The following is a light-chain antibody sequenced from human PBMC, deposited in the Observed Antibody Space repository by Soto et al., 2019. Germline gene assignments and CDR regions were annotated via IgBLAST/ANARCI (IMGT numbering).Light chain of an antibody. CDR1: QSVSNY. CDR3: QQRSIWPWT. Sequence: EIVLTQSPATLSLSPGERATLSCWASQSVSNYFVWYQQKPGQAPRLLIYDASKRATGIPARFSGSGSGTDLTLTISSLEPEDFAVYYCQQRSIWPWTFGQGTKV. J-gene: IGKJ1*01. V-gene: IGKV3-11*01. CDR2: DAS.